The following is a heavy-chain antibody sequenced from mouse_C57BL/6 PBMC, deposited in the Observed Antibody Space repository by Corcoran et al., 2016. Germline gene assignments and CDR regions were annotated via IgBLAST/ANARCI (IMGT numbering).Heavy chain of an antibody. CDR2: INTYSGVP. J-gene: IGHJ4*01. V-gene: IGHV9-3*01. D-gene: IGHD1-1*01. CDR3: ARREVLRFYAMDY. CDR1: GYTFTTYG. Sequence: QIQLVQSGPELKKPGETVKISCKASGYTFTTYGMSWVKQAPGKGLKWMGWINTYSGVPTYADDFKGRFAFSLETSASTAYLQINNLKNEDTATYFCARREVLRFYAMDYWGQGTSVTVSS.